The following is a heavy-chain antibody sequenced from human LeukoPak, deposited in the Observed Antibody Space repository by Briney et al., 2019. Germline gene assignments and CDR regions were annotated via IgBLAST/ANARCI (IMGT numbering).Heavy chain of an antibody. CDR3: ARGRLETMVRGVIPQDY. Sequence: GGSLRLSCAASGFTFSSHSMSWVRQAPGKGLEWVAVISYDGSNKYYADSVKGRFTISRDNSKNTLYLQMNSLRAEDTAVYYCARGRLETMVRGVIPQDYWGQGTLVTVSS. J-gene: IGHJ4*02. V-gene: IGHV3-30*03. D-gene: IGHD3-10*01. CDR2: ISYDGSNK. CDR1: GFTFSSHS.